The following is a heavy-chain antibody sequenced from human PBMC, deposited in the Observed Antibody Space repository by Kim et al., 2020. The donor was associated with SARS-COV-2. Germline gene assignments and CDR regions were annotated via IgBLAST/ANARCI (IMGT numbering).Heavy chain of an antibody. CDR1: GDSISSTSHY. V-gene: IGHV4-39*01. CDR2: MQYSGST. CDR3: ARHRGATGSDL. D-gene: IGHD1-1*01. Sequence: SQTLSLTCTVFGDSISSTSHYWGWIRQPPGKGLEWIGSMQYSGSTNYSPSLKSRVTISVDTSKNQFSLKLSAVTAADTAVYYCARHRGATGSDLWGQGTL. J-gene: IGHJ5*02.